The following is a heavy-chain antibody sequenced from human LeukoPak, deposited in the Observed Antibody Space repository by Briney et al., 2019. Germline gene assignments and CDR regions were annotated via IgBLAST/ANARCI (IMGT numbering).Heavy chain of an antibody. J-gene: IGHJ4*02. Sequence: GGPLRLSCAASGFTFSSYSMNWVRQAPGKGVEWVSYISISSSTIYYASSVKGRFTISRDNAKNSLYLQMNSLRAEDTAVYYCARDRWELPAYFDYWGQGTLVTVSS. D-gene: IGHD1-26*01. CDR1: GFTFSSYS. CDR3: ARDRWELPAYFDY. CDR2: ISISSSTI. V-gene: IGHV3-48*01.